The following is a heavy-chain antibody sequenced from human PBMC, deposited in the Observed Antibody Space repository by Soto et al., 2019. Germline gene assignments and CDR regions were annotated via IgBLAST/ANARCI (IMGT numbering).Heavy chain of an antibody. D-gene: IGHD2-8*01. J-gene: IGHJ4*02. V-gene: IGHV1-69*13. CDR2: IIPIFGTA. Sequence: SVKVSCKASGGTFSSYAISWVRQAPGQGLEWMGGIIPIFGTANYAQKFQGRVTITADESTSTAYMELSSLRSEDTAVYYCARTKCTNGVCSHYFDYWGQGTLVTVS. CDR3: ARTKCTNGVCSHYFDY. CDR1: GGTFSSYA.